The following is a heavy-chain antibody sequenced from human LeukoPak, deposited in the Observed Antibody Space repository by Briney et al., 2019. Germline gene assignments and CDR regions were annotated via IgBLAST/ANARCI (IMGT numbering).Heavy chain of an antibody. CDR2: IYYSGST. J-gene: IGHJ4*02. CDR3: ARRRGDFWSGAPSEHADY. Sequence: PSETLSLTCTVSGGSLSSSSYYWGWIRQPPGKGLEWIGSIYYSGSTYYNPSLKSRVTISVDTSKNQFSLKLSSVTAADTAVYYCARRRGDFWSGAPSEHADYWGQGTLVTVSS. CDR1: GGSLSSSSYY. V-gene: IGHV4-39*01. D-gene: IGHD3-3*01.